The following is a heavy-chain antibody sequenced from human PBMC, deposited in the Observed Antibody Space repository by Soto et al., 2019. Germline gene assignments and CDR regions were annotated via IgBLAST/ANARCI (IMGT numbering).Heavy chain of an antibody. J-gene: IGHJ5*02. Sequence: QLLQSGGGLVQPGGSLTLSCAASGFTFGTTDMSWVRQAPGEGLEWVSTIDGSGGITYYADSVKGRFTISRDKSRNTVYLQINSLRGDDTALYYCVKNSGWFNTWGQRALVTVSS. CDR2: IDGSGGIT. D-gene: IGHD3-10*01. CDR1: GFTFGTTD. CDR3: VKNSGWFNT. V-gene: IGHV3-23*01.